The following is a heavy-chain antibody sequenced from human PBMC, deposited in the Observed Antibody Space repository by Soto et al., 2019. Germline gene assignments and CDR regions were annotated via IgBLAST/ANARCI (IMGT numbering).Heavy chain of an antibody. CDR1: GYTFTTYY. CDR2: INPSGGSI. V-gene: IGHV1-46*01. J-gene: IGHJ4*02. D-gene: IGHD1-26*01. Sequence: QVQVVQSGAEVKKPGASVKVSCKASGYTFTTYYIHWVRQAPGQGLEWMGVINPSGGSINYAQKFQGRVTMTRDTSTSTVYMELSSLRPEDTAVYYCARDDEHGSNCDLAYWGQGALVTVSS. CDR3: ARDDEHGSNCDLAY.